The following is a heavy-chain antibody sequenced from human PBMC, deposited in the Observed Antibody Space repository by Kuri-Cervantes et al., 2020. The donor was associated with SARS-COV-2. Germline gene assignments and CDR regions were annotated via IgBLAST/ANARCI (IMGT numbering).Heavy chain of an antibody. J-gene: IGHJ4*02. Sequence: GESLKISCAASGFTFSSYAMSWVRQAPGKGLEWVANIKQDGSEKYYVDSVKGRFTISRDNAKNTLYLQMNSLRAEDTAVYYCANDRAAVAVELAPFDYWGQGTLVTVSS. V-gene: IGHV3-7*01. CDR3: ANDRAAVAVELAPFDY. CDR1: GFTFSSYA. D-gene: IGHD6-19*01. CDR2: IKQDGSEK.